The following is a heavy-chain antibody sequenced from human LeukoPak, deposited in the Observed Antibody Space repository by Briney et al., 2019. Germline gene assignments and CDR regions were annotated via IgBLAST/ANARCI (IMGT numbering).Heavy chain of an antibody. D-gene: IGHD3-22*01. CDR1: GFTFSSYG. CDR3: AKATTMIVPYYYYMDV. Sequence: GGSLRLSCAASGFTFSSYGMHWVRQAPGKGLEWVAFIRYDGSNKYYADSVKGRFTISRDNSKNTLYLQMNSLRAEDTAVYYCAKATTMIVPYYYYMDVWGKGTTVTISS. CDR2: IRYDGSNK. V-gene: IGHV3-30*02. J-gene: IGHJ6*03.